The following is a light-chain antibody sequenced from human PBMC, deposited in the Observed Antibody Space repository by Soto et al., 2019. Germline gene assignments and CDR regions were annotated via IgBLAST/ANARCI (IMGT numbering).Light chain of an antibody. J-gene: IGLJ2*01. CDR1: NSDVGRYNY. CDR3: SSFASSSTLVV. V-gene: IGLV2-14*01. CDR2: DVS. Sequence: QSALTQPASVSGSPGQSITISCTGTNSDVGRYNYASWYQQHPGKAPKLMIYDVSIRPSGVSNRLSGSKSGSTASLTITGLQAEDEADYYGSSFASSSTLVVFGGGTKLTVL.